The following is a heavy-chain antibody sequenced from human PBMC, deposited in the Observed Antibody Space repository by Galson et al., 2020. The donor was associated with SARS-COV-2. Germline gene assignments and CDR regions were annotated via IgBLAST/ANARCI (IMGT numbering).Heavy chain of an antibody. V-gene: IGHV1-46*03. Sequence: ASVKVSCKASGYTFSAYYIHWVRQSPGQGLEWMGIINPNGGSTNYAQKFQGRVTMTRDTSTSTVYMELNSLRSEDTAVYYCTRRYTTSSPFDYWGQGTLVTVSS. CDR1: GYTFSAYY. J-gene: IGHJ4*02. CDR2: INPNGGST. CDR3: TRRYTTSSPFDY. D-gene: IGHD6-6*01.